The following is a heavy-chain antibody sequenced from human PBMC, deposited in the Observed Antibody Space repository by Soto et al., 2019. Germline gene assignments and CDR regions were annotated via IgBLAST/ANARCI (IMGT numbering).Heavy chain of an antibody. J-gene: IGHJ6*02. CDR3: AKAGSSWYYYYYGMDV. V-gene: IGHV3-23*01. CDR1: GFTFSSYA. Sequence: VGSLRLSCSASGFTFSSYAMSWVRQAPGKWLEWVSAISGSGGSTYYADSVKGRFTISRDNSKNTLYLQMNSLRAEDTAVYYCAKAGSSWYYYYYGMDVWGQGTTVTVSS. CDR2: ISGSGGST. D-gene: IGHD6-13*01.